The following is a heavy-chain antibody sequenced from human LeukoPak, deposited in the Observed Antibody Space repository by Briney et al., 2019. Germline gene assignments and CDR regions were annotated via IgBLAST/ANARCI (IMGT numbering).Heavy chain of an antibody. D-gene: IGHD2-15*01. CDR1: GYTFTSYG. V-gene: IGHV1-18*04. J-gene: IGHJ6*04. Sequence: ASVKVSCKASGYTFTSYGISWVRQAPGQGLEWMAWISAYNGNANYAQKLQGRVTMTTDTSTSTAYMELRSLRSDDTAVYYCARVGYCSGGSCYSVGMDVWGKGTTVTLSS. CDR2: ISAYNGNA. CDR3: ARVGYCSGGSCYSVGMDV.